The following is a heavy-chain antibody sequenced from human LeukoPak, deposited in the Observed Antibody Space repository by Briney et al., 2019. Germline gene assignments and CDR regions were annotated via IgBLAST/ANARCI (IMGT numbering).Heavy chain of an antibody. CDR1: GFTFSSYW. J-gene: IGHJ4*02. Sequence: PGGSLRLSCAASGFTFSSYWLGWVRQAPGKGLEWVANVKQDGSEKYYVDSVKGRFTISRDNAKNSLFLQMYSLRAEDTAVYYCARDYFDGSDYYSGFDYWGQGTPVTVSS. V-gene: IGHV3-7*01. D-gene: IGHD3-22*01. CDR2: VKQDGSEK. CDR3: ARDYFDGSDYYSGFDY.